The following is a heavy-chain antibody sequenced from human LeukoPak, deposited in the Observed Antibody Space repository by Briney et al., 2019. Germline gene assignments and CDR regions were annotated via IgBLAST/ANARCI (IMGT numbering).Heavy chain of an antibody. CDR2: IYSSGTT. J-gene: IGHJ5*02. CDR3: ARVSWPGRGSRFDP. Sequence: PSETLSLTCTASGDSISTYYWSWIRQPPGKGLEWIGYIYSSGTTDYNPSLKSRVTVSLDTSKNQFSLKLRSVTASDTAIYYCARVSWPGRGSRFDPWGQGTLVTVSS. CDR1: GDSISTYY. V-gene: IGHV4-59*01. D-gene: IGHD3-16*01.